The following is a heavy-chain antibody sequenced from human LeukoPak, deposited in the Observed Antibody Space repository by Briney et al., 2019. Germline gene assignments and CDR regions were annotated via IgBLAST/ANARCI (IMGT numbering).Heavy chain of an antibody. CDR1: GFTFSSYG. CDR3: AKAEGDHIVVVPAALVYGMDV. Sequence: GGSLRLSCAAPGFTFSSYGMHWVRQAPGKGLEWVAVISYDGSNKYYADSVKGRFTISRDNSKNTLYLQMNSLRAEDTAVYYCAKAEGDHIVVVPAALVYGMDVWGQGTTVTVSS. D-gene: IGHD2-2*01. V-gene: IGHV3-30*18. CDR2: ISYDGSNK. J-gene: IGHJ6*02.